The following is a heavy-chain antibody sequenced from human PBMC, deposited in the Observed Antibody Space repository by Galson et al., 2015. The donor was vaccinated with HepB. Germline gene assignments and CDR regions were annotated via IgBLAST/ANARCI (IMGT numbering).Heavy chain of an antibody. CDR2: ISGSGGST. D-gene: IGHD6-19*01. V-gene: IGHV3-23*01. CDR3: AKDEGYSSGWYGFDY. CDR1: GFTFSSYA. J-gene: IGHJ4*02. Sequence: SLRLPCTASGFTFSSYAMSWVRQAPGQGLEWVSAISGSGGSTYYADSVKGRFTISRDNSKNTLYLQMNSLRAEDTAVYYCAKDEGYSSGWYGFDYWGQGTMVTVSS.